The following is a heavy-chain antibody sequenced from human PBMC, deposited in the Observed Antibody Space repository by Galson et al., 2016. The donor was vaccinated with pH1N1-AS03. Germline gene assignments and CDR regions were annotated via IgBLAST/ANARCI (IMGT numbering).Heavy chain of an antibody. CDR1: GFTFSGYT. CDR3: ARDDSSSWDRYYYYGMDV. CDR2: ISSSSTYI. Sequence: SLRLSCAASGFTFSGYTMSWVRQAPGKGLEWVSFISSSSTYIYYADSLKGRFTISRDNAKNSLYLQMNSLRVEYTAVYYCARDDSSSWDRYYYYGMDVWGQGTTVTVSS. V-gene: IGHV3-21*01. D-gene: IGHD6-13*01. J-gene: IGHJ6*02.